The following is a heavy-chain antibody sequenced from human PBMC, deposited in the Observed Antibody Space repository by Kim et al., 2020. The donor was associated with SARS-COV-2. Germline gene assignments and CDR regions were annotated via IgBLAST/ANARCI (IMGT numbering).Heavy chain of an antibody. D-gene: IGHD2-15*01. Sequence: GGSLRLSCAASGFTFSSYSMNWVRQAPGKGLEWVSSISSSSSYIYYADSVKGRFTISRDNAKNSLYLQMNSLRAEDTAVYYCASAPPYCSGGSCYGFQHWGQGTLVTVSS. CDR2: ISSSSSYI. CDR1: GFTFSSYS. CDR3: ASAPPYCSGGSCYGFQH. J-gene: IGHJ1*01. V-gene: IGHV3-21*01.